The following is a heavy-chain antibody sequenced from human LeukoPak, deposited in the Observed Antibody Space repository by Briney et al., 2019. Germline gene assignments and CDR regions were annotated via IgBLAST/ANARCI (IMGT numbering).Heavy chain of an antibody. CDR2: IKQDGSEI. Sequence: GGSLRLSCAASGFIFNSYWMNWVRQAPGKGLEWVATIKQDGSEIYYVDSVKGRFTISRDNAKKSLYLQMNSLRDDDTAVYYCARNNVPDLWGQGTLVTVSS. CDR1: GFIFNSYW. J-gene: IGHJ5*02. D-gene: IGHD1-14*01. CDR3: ARNNVPDL. V-gene: IGHV3-7*01.